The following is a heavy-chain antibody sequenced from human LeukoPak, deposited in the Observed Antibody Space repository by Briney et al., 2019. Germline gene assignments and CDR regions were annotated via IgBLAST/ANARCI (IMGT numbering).Heavy chain of an antibody. CDR3: ARDRRSNYDFWSGYYRYYFDY. CDR1: GFTFSSYS. D-gene: IGHD3-3*01. V-gene: IGHV3-21*01. CDR2: ISSSGSYI. J-gene: IGHJ4*02. Sequence: GGSLRLSCAASGFTFSSYSMNWVRQAPGKGLEWVSSISSSGSYIYYADSVKGRFTISRDNAKNSLYLQMNSLRAEDTAVYYCARDRRSNYDFWSGYYRYYFDYWGQGTLVTVSS.